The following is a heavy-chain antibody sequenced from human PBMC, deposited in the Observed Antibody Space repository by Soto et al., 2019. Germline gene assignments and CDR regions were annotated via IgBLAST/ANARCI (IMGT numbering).Heavy chain of an antibody. CDR2: IGGSGAYT. V-gene: IGHV3-23*01. CDR3: AKGSSSTQFLNYYFYHMDV. Sequence: LLESGGGLVQPGGSLRLSCVASGLSFPNYAMNWVRQAPGKGLEWVSGIGGSGAYTYYADSVKGRFTISRDNSKNTVYLQMNSLRGEDTAVYYCAKGSSSTQFLNYYFYHMDVWGIGTTVSVSS. CDR1: GLSFPNYA. J-gene: IGHJ6*03. D-gene: IGHD2-2*01.